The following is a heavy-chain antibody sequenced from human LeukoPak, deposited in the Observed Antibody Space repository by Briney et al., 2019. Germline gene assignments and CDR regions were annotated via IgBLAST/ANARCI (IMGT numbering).Heavy chain of an antibody. D-gene: IGHD3-22*01. J-gene: IGHJ4*02. Sequence: PGGSLRLSCAASGFLFNSYGMSWVRQAPGQGLEWVSSITGSTRTTYYTDSVKGRFIISRDNSKNTLYLQMNSLRAEDTAVYYCAKDHGVGKVVTEKPNDYWGQGTLVTVSS. V-gene: IGHV3-23*01. CDR1: GFLFNSYG. CDR3: AKDHGVGKVVTEKPNDY. CDR2: ITGSTRTT.